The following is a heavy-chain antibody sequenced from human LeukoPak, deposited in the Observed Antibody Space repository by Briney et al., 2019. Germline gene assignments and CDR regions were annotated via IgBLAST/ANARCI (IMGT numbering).Heavy chain of an antibody. CDR1: GFTFSSYA. D-gene: IGHD6-13*01. CDR3: ARDGYDAFDI. CDR2: ISYDGSNK. J-gene: IGHJ3*02. V-gene: IGHV3-30*04. Sequence: PGRSLRLSCAASGFTFSSYAMHWVRQAPGKGPEWVAVISYDGSNKYYADSVKGRFTISRDNSKNTLYLQMNSLRAEDTAVYYCARDGYDAFDIWGQGTMVTVSS.